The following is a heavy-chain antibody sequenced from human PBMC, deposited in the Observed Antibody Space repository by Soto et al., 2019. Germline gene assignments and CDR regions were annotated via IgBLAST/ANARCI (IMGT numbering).Heavy chain of an antibody. CDR1: GYAFTTYG. V-gene: IGHV1-18*01. CDR3: ARGRYGDY. CDR2: ISAHNGNT. J-gene: IGHJ4*02. Sequence: QVHLVQSGAEVKKPGASVKVSCKGSGYAFTTYGITWVRQAPGQGLEWMGWISAHNGNTNNAKKIQGRVTVTRDTSTSTAYMELRSLRSDDTAVYYCARGRYGDYWGQGALVTVSS. D-gene: IGHD1-1*01.